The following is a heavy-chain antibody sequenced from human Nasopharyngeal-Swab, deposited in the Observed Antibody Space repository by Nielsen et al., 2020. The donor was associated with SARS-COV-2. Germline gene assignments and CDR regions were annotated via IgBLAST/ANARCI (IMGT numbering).Heavy chain of an antibody. V-gene: IGHV3-21*01. CDR2: ISSSSSYI. CDR3: ARDDLPSIAAAGVDAFDI. CDR1: GFTFSSYS. D-gene: IGHD6-13*01. J-gene: IGHJ3*02. Sequence: SCAASGFTFSSYSMNWVRQAPGKGLEWVSSISSSSSYIYYADSVKGRFTISGDNAKNSLYLQMNSLRAEDTAVYYCARDDLPSIAAAGVDAFDIWGQGTMVTVSS.